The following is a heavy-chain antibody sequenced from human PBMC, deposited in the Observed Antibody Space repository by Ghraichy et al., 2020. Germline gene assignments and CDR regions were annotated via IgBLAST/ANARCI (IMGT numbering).Heavy chain of an antibody. CDR3: ARVGGSSWYGAFDI. D-gene: IGHD6-13*01. J-gene: IGHJ3*02. CDR1: GFTFSTYW. V-gene: IGHV3-7*01. CDR2: IKQDGSEK. Sequence: GGSLRLSCAASGFTFSTYWMNWVRQAPGKGLEWVANIKQDGSEKYYVDSVKGRFTISRDNAKNSLYLQMNGLRVEDTAVYYCARVGGSSWYGAFDIWGQGTMVTVSS.